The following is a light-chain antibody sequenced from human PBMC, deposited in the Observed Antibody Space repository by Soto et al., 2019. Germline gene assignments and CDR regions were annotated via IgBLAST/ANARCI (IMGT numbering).Light chain of an antibody. CDR3: QQYNKWPLT. CDR1: QSVSID. Sequence: MTQSTATLSVSPVERATLSCRASQSVSIDLALYQQTHGQAPRPXIYGASTRATGIPVRFSGSAYGTEFNLTISSLQPEDFTVYYCQQYNKWPLTFGQGTKVDIK. CDR2: GAS. J-gene: IGKJ1*01. V-gene: IGKV3D-15*01.